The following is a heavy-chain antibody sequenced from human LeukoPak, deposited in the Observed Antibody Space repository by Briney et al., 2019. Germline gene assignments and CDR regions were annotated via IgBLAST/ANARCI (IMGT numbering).Heavy chain of an antibody. CDR3: ARSSSGWHDY. J-gene: IGHJ4*02. CDR2: IYTGGST. V-gene: IGHV3-53*01. D-gene: IGHD6-19*01. Sequence: GGSLRLSCAASGFAVSSHFMSWVRQAPGNRLEWVSVIYTGGSTYYADSVKGRFTISRGNSKNTLYLQMNSLRAEDTAVYYCARSSSGWHDYWGQGTLVTVSS. CDR1: GFAVSSHF.